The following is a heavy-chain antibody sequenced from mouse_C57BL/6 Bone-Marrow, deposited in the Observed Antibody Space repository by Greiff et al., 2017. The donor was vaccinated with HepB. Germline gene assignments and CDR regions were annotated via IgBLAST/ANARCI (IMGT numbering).Heavy chain of an antibody. V-gene: IGHV5-4*03. CDR2: ISDGGSYT. CDR1: GFTFSSYA. D-gene: IGHD4-1*01. Sequence: EVKLVESGGGLVKPGGSLKLSCAASGFTFSSYAISWVRQTPEKRLEWVATISDGGSYTYYPDNVKGRFTISRDNAKNNLYLQMSHLKSEDTAMYYCAKTNWGLDYWGQGTTLTVSS. CDR3: AKTNWGLDY. J-gene: IGHJ2*01.